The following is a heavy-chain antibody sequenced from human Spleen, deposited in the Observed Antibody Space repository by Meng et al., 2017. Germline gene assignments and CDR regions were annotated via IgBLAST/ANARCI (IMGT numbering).Heavy chain of an antibody. CDR1: DSTFTGYG. J-gene: IGHJ4*02. V-gene: IGHV1-18*01. CDR3: ARGTPGRSYANY. CDR2: LGAHDGDT. Sequence: HSVQDGPEVNMAGASVKVACKSSDSTFTGYGVSWGRQAPGQGREWMAWLGAHDGDTSFGPKFQGRGTVNADRPTATAYMELRSLRFDDTAVYYCARGTPGRSYANYWGPGTLVTVSS. D-gene: IGHD1-26*01.